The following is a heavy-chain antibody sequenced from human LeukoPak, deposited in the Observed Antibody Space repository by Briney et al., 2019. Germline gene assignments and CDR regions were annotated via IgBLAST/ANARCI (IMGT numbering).Heavy chain of an antibody. V-gene: IGHV3-7*03. CDR3: ARDLVEGDGYNV. Sequence: GGSLRLSCAASGFTFSSFWMTWVRQAPGKGLEWVANIKEDGSQKYYVDSVKGRFTISRDNAKNSLFLQTNSLRVDDTAVYYCARDLVEGDGYNVWGQGTLVTVSS. D-gene: IGHD5-24*01. J-gene: IGHJ4*02. CDR1: GFTFSSFW. CDR2: IKEDGSQK.